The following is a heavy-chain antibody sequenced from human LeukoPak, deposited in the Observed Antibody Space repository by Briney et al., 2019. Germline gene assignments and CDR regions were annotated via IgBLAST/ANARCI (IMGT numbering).Heavy chain of an antibody. J-gene: IGHJ4*02. Sequence: ASVKVSCKASGYTFTSHAMHWVRQAPGQRLEWMGWINAGNGNTKYSQKFQGRVTITRDTSASTAYMELSSLRSEDTAVYYCARPHAKVGASLFDYWGQGTLVTVSS. V-gene: IGHV1-3*01. CDR1: GYTFTSHA. D-gene: IGHD1-26*01. CDR2: INAGNGNT. CDR3: ARPHAKVGASLFDY.